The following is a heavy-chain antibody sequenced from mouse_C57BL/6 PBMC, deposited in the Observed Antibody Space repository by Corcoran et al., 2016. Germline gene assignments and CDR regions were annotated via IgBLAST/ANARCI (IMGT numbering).Heavy chain of an antibody. V-gene: IGHV1-26*01. CDR1: GYTFTDYY. Sequence: EVQLQQSGPELVKPGASVKISCKASGYTFTDYYMNWVKQSHGKSLEWIGDINPNNGGTIYKQKFKGQATLKIDKSSSTAYMELRRLTSEDSAVYYGGRRDDGYAMDYWGQGTSATVSS. D-gene: IGHD2-14*01. J-gene: IGHJ4*01. CDR3: GRRDDGYAMDY. CDR2: INPNNGGT.